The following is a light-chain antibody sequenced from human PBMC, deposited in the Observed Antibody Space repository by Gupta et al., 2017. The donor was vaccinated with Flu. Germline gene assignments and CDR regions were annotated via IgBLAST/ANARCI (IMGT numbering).Light chain of an antibody. CDR1: NIERKN. Sequence: DNIERKNLLSCQQMPGRTPVLVVFDDSDRRSWIPERFSGANSGNTATLTISRVETGDEADDYCQVWDLSTSQRVFGGGTRLTVL. J-gene: IGLJ3*02. V-gene: IGLV3-21*02. CDR3: QVWDLSTSQRV. CDR2: DDS.